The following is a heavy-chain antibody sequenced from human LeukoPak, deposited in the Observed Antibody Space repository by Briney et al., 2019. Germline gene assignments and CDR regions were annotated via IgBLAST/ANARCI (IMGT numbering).Heavy chain of an antibody. CDR1: GFTFSSYG. CDR3: AKDQGGATFQSYFDY. J-gene: IGHJ4*02. V-gene: IGHV3-30*02. Sequence: GGSLRLSCAASGFTFSSYGMHWVRQAPGKGLEWVAFIRYDGGNKYYADSVKGRFTISRDNSKNTLYLQMNSLRAEDTAVYYCAKDQGGATFQSYFDYGAQEPRVTVPS. D-gene: IGHD3-16*01. CDR2: IRYDGGNK.